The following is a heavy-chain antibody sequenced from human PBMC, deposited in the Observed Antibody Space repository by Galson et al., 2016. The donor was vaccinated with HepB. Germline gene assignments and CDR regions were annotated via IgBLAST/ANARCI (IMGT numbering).Heavy chain of an antibody. CDR3: TTGFRYYGSASYYQNNWFDP. D-gene: IGHD3-10*01. V-gene: IGHV3-15*01. CDR1: GFTFTYAW. J-gene: IGHJ5*02. Sequence: SLRLSCAASGFTFTYAWTSWVRQAPGKGLEWVGRIKSKIDGGTTDYAAPVKGRFTISRDDSKNTLYLQVNSLRTEDTAVYYCTTGFRYYGSASYYQNNWFDPWGQGTLVTVSS. CDR2: IKSKIDGGTT.